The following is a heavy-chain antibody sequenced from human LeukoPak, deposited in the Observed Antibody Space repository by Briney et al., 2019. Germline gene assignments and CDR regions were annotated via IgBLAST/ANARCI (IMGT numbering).Heavy chain of an antibody. D-gene: IGHD1-26*01. V-gene: IGHV3-74*01. CDR3: SRGVGATDS. CDR2: ITSDGSST. Sequence: GGSLRLSCAASGFTFSSYWMHWVRRAPGKGLVWVSRITSDGSSTSHADSVKGRFTTSRDNAKNTLYLQMNSLGAEDTAVYYCSRGVGATDSWGQGTLVTVSS. CDR1: GFTFSSYW. J-gene: IGHJ4*02.